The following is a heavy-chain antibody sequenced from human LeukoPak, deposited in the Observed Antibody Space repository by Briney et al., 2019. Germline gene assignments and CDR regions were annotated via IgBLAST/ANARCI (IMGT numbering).Heavy chain of an antibody. CDR1: GFTFSSYG. J-gene: IGHJ6*03. CDR3: AKLGPYYYYMDV. Sequence: PGGYLRLSCAASGFTFSSYGMHWVRQAPGKGLEWVAFIRYDGSNKYYADSVKGRFTISRDNSKNTLYLQMNSLRAEDTAVYYCAKLGPYYYYMDVWGKGTTVTISS. V-gene: IGHV3-30*02. CDR2: IRYDGSNK.